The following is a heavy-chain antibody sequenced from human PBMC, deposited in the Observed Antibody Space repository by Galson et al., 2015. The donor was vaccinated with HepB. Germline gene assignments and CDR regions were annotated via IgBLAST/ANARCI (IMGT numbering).Heavy chain of an antibody. CDR2: ISWNSGTI. CDR1: GFTFDDYA. J-gene: IGHJ4*02. CDR3: AKDIDARRTTVTPHFDY. Sequence: SLRLSCAASGFTFDDYAMHWVRQAPGKGLEWVSGISWNSGTIDYADSVKGRFTISRDNAKNSLYLQMNSLRPEDTALYYCAKDIDARRTTVTPHFDYWGQGTLVTVSS. D-gene: IGHD4-17*01. V-gene: IGHV3-9*01.